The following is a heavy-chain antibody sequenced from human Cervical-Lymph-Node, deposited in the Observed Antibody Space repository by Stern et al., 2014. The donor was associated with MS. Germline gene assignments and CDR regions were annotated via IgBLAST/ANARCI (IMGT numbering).Heavy chain of an antibody. CDR3: AREVAGHRLGMMDV. J-gene: IGHJ6*02. V-gene: IGHV1-46*01. Sequence: VQLVKSGAEVEKPGASVKVSCKESGSTFSSYYMHWVRQAPGQGLEWLGLINPSGGSKSYAQQFQGRVTMTRDTSTSTVYMELSSLRSEDTAVYYCAREVAGHRLGMMDVWGQGTTVTVSS. D-gene: IGHD6-19*01. CDR2: INPSGGSK. CDR1: GSTFSSYY.